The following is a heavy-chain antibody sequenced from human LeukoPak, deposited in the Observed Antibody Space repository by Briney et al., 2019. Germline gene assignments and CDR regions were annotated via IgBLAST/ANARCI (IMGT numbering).Heavy chain of an antibody. D-gene: IGHD6-19*01. CDR1: GGSISSGSYC. J-gene: IGHJ4*02. CDR2: IYTSGST. CDR3: ARESGEAVAGPIDY. V-gene: IGHV4-61*02. Sequence: SETLSLTCTISGGSISSGSYCWSWLRQPAEKGLEWIGRIYTSGSTNYNPSLKSRVTISVDTSKNQFSLKLSSVTAADTAVYYCARESGEAVAGPIDYWGQGTLVTVSS.